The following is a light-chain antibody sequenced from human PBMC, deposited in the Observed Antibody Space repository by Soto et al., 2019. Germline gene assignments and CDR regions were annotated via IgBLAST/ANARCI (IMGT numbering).Light chain of an antibody. CDR3: GSYEISYLSLHV. CDR1: SSDVGGYNY. Sequence: QSVLTQPPSASGSPGQSVTISCTGTSSDVGGYNYVSWYQQHPGKAPKLMIYEVSKRPSGVPDRFSGSKSGNTASLTVSGLQAEDAADYDSGSYEISYLSLHVFLTGTNVTV. CDR2: EVS. V-gene: IGLV2-8*01. J-gene: IGLJ1*01.